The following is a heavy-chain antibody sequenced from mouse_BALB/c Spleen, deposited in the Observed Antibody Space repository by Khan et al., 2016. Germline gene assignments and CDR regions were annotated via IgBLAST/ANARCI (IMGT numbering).Heavy chain of an antibody. Sequence: VELVESGAELVRPGSSVKISCKASGYAFSSYWMNWVKKRPGQGLEWIGQIYPGDGDTYYNGKFKGKVTMTADKSSNTAYMQLSSLTSEDPAVDFCARGTPLANWGQGTLVTVSA. CDR3: ARGTPLAN. V-gene: IGHV1-80*01. J-gene: IGHJ3*01. D-gene: IGHD2-14*01. CDR2: IYPGDGDT. CDR1: GYAFSSYW.